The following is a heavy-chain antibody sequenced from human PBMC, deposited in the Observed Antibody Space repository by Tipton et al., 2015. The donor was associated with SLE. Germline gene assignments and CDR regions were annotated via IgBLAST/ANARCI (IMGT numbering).Heavy chain of an antibody. CDR2: IYYSGST. CDR1: GGSISSYY. D-gene: IGHD4-17*01. Sequence: TLSLTCTVSGGSISSYYWSWIRQPPGKGLEWIGYIYYSGSTNYNPSLKSRVTISVDTSKNQFSLKLSSVTAADTAVYYCARAYFMVTTYFNWYFDRWGRGTRVTVSS. V-gene: IGHV4-59*01. J-gene: IGHJ2*01. CDR3: ARAYFMVTTYFNWYFDR.